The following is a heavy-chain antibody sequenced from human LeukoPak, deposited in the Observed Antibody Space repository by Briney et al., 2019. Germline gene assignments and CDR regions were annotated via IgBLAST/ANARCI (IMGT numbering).Heavy chain of an antibody. CDR3: ARGVAYYDSSGYYYLGVGYFDY. CDR2: IYDSGST. V-gene: IGHV4-59*01. CDR1: GDSISSYY. Sequence: SETLSLTCTVSGDSISSYYWSWIRQPPGEGLEWIGYIYDSGSTNYNPSLKSRVTISVDTSKNQFSLKLSSVTAADTAVYYCARGVAYYDSSGYYYLGVGYFDYWGQGTLVTVSS. J-gene: IGHJ4*02. D-gene: IGHD3-22*01.